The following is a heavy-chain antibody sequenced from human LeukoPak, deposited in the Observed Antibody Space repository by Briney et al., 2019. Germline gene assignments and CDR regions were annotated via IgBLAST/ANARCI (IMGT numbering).Heavy chain of an antibody. D-gene: IGHD1-26*01. CDR1: GFTFSSYW. CDR2: INSDGSST. V-gene: IGHV3-74*01. J-gene: IGHJ4*02. CDR3: ATGTMYSGTFLLDY. Sequence: GGSLRLSCAASGFTFSSYWMHWVRQAPGKGLVWVSRINSDGSSTNYGDSVKGRFTISRDDAKSTLYLQMNSLRAEDTAVYYCATGTMYSGTFLLDYWGQGTLVTVSS.